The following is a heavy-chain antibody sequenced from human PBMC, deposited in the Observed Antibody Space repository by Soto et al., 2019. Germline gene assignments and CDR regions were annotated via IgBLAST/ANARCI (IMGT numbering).Heavy chain of an antibody. D-gene: IGHD3-16*01. Sequence: GESLKISCKGFDYTFAAYWIGWVRQMPGKGLEWVGVINPRDSDVKYSPPFEGQVTISADKSINTAFLQWRSLKASDTAMYYCARPPYTPDVCYPTYDIWGQGTMVTVSS. CDR3: ARPPYTPDVCYPTYDI. CDR1: DYTFAAYW. J-gene: IGHJ3*02. CDR2: INPRDSDV. V-gene: IGHV5-51*01.